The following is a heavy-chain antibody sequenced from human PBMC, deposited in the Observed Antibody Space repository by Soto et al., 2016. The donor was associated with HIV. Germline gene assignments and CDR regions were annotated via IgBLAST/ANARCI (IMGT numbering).Heavy chain of an antibody. CDR1: KFTFSTYA. Sequence: EVQLLESGGGLVQPGGSLRLSCAASKFTFSTYAMSWVRQAPGKGLEWVSTISNSGGTTYYADSVKGRFTISRDNSKNTLYPQMNSLRADDTAVYYCTKDRGTMVRGVTLYYYYYGMDVWGQGTTVTVSS. J-gene: IGHJ6*02. V-gene: IGHV3-23*01. CDR2: ISNSGGTT. D-gene: IGHD3-10*01. CDR3: TKDRGTMVRGVTLYYYYYGMDV.